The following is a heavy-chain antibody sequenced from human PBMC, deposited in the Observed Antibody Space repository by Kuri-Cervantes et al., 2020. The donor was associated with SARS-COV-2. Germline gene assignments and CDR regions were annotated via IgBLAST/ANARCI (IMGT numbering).Heavy chain of an antibody. CDR1: GYTFTGYG. CDR3: ATTTVTYHGDFDI. V-gene: IGHV1-18*01. D-gene: IGHD4-17*01. CDR2: ISAYNGDT. Sequence: ASVKVSCKASGYTFTGYGITWVRQAPGQWLEWMGWISAYNGDTSYAQKCQGRVSMIRETSTSTVFMRLSSLRTEDKAVYYCATTTVTYHGDFDIWGQGTMVTVSS. J-gene: IGHJ3*02.